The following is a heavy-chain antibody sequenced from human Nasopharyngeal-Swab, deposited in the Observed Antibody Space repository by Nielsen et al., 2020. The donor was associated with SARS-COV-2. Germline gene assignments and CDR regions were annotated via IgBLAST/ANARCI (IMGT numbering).Heavy chain of an antibody. CDR1: GGSISSGGYY. V-gene: IGHV4-31*03. CDR2: IYYSGST. Sequence: SETLSLTCTVSGGSISSGGYYWSWIRQHPGKGLEWIGYIYYSGSTYYNPSLKSRVTISVDTSKNQFSLKLSSVTAADTAVYYCARDRSYYYPSVMGGAFDIWGQGTMVTVSS. D-gene: IGHD3-10*01. J-gene: IGHJ3*02. CDR3: ARDRSYYYPSVMGGAFDI.